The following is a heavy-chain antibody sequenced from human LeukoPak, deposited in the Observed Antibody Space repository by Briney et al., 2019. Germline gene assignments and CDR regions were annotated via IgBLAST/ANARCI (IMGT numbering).Heavy chain of an antibody. CDR3: AKSHGDYGLLDY. CDR2: FDPEDGEP. V-gene: IGHV1-24*01. J-gene: IGHJ4*02. CDR1: GYSLTDLS. D-gene: IGHD4-17*01. Sequence: ASVKVSCKVSGYSLTDLSLHWVRQAPGKGLEWMGGFDPEDGEPIYAQKFQDRLSMTEDTPKDTGYMELRTLRSEGTALYYCAKSHGDYGLLDYWGQGTLVTVSS.